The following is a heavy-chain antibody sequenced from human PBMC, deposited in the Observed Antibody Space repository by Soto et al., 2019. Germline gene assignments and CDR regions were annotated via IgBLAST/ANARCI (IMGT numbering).Heavy chain of an antibody. CDR3: EKGQVRGTIPFYFDY. D-gene: IGHD3-10*01. CDR1: GFTFRWFG. Sequence: GGSLRLSCAGSGFTFRWFGMDWVRQAPGKGLEWVARISNDGSNEYYVDSVKGRFTISRDNSKNTLYLQMDRLRAEDTAVYYCEKGQVRGTIPFYFDYWGRGTLVTVSS. CDR2: ISNDGSNE. V-gene: IGHV3-30*18. J-gene: IGHJ4*02.